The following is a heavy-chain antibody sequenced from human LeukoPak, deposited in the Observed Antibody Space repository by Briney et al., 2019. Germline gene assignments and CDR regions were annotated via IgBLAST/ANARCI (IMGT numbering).Heavy chain of an antibody. CDR1: GFTFSSYA. CDR2: ISGSGGST. D-gene: IGHD2-2*01. J-gene: IGHJ4*02. Sequence: GGSLRLSCAASGFTFSSYAMSWVRQAPGKGLEWVSAISGSGGSTYYADSVKGRFTISRDNSKNTLYLQMNSLRAEDAAVYYCAKDSGLRVVPAAIPDYWGQGTLVTVSS. CDR3: AKDSGLRVVPAAIPDY. V-gene: IGHV3-23*01.